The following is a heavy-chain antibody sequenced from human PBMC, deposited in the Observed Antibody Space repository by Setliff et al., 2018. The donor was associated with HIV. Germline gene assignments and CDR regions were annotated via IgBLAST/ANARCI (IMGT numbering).Heavy chain of an antibody. CDR2: ISGSGGST. Sequence: GGSLRLSCAASGFTFSNYAMSWVRQAPGKGLEWVSGISGSGGSTYYADSVKGRFTISRDNSKNTPYLQMNSLRAEDTAVYYCAKDQSSAGYYFDSWGQGTLVTVSS. D-gene: IGHD6-25*01. V-gene: IGHV3-23*01. J-gene: IGHJ4*02. CDR3: AKDQSSAGYYFDS. CDR1: GFTFSNYA.